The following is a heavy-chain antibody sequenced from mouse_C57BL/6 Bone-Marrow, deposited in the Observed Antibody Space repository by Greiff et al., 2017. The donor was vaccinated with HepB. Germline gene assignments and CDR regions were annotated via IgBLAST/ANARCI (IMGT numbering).Heavy chain of an antibody. V-gene: IGHV3-1*01. CDR3: ARGLYYYGSSSPPQNYAMDY. CDR1: GYSITSGYD. J-gene: IGHJ4*01. Sequence: EVQLQESGPGMVKPSQSLSLTCTVTGYSITSGYDWHWIRHFPGNKLEWMGYISYSGSTNYNPSLKSRISITHDTSKNHFFLKLNSVTTEDTATYYCARGLYYYGSSSPPQNYAMDYWGQGTSVTVSS. CDR2: ISYSGST. D-gene: IGHD1-1*01.